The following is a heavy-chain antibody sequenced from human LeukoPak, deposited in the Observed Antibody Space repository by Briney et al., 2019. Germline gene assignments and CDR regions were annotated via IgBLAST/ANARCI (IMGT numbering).Heavy chain of an antibody. CDR1: GFTFSDYY. V-gene: IGHV3-23*01. CDR3: AKSSAYDSGGSFEF. Sequence: GGSLRLSCAVSGFTFSDYYMDWVRQAPGKGLEWVSAISGSGGSTYYADSVKGRFTISRDNSKNTLYLQMNSLRAEDTAVCYCAKSSAYDSGGSFEFRGQGTLVTVSS. D-gene: IGHD3-22*01. CDR2: ISGSGGST. J-gene: IGHJ4*02.